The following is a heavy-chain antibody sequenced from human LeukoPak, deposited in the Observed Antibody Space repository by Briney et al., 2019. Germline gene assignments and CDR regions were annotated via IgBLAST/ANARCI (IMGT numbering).Heavy chain of an antibody. J-gene: IGHJ4*02. CDR1: GFTFSSYG. CDR3: AKDLEVVPAATYYFDY. D-gene: IGHD2-2*01. V-gene: IGHV3-30*02. Sequence: GGSLRLSCAPSGFTFSSYGMHWVRQAPGKGREWVAFISYDGSNKYYADSVKGRFTISRDNSKNTLYLQMNSLRAEDTAVYYCAKDLEVVPAATYYFDYWGQGTLVTVSS. CDR2: ISYDGSNK.